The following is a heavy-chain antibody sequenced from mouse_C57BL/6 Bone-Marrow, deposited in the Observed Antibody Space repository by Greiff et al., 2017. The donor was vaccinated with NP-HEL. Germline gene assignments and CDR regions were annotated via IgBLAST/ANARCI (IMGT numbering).Heavy chain of an antibody. J-gene: IGHJ3*01. CDR2: IYPRSGNT. D-gene: IGHD2-3*01. CDR1: GYTFTSYG. V-gene: IGHV1-81*01. CDR3: ARSGGYFAWFAY. Sequence: QLQQSGAELARPGASVKLSCKASGYTFTSYGISWVKQRTGQGLEWIGEIYPRSGNTYYNEKFKGKATLTADKSSSTAYMELRSLTSEDSAVYFCARSGGYFAWFAYWGQGTLVTVSA.